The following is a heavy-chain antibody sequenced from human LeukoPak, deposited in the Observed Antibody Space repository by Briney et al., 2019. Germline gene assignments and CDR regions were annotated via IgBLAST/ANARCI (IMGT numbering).Heavy chain of an antibody. J-gene: IGHJ4*02. CDR2: INPNSGGT. Sequence: GASVKVSCKASGYTFTGYYMHWVRQAPGQGLEWMGWINPNSGGTNYAQKSQGRVTMTRDTSISTAYMELSRLRSDDTAVYYCARASSDFWSGYSSAIDYWGQGTLVTVSS. V-gene: IGHV1-2*02. CDR1: GYTFTGYY. D-gene: IGHD3-3*01. CDR3: ARASSDFWSGYSSAIDY.